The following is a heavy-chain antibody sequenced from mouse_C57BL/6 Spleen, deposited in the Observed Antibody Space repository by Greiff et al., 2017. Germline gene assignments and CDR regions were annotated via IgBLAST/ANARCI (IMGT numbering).Heavy chain of an antibody. V-gene: IGHV1-15*01. CDR3: TRRTTVTGYFDY. CDR2: IDPETGGT. J-gene: IGHJ2*01. D-gene: IGHD1-1*01. CDR1: GFTFTDYE. Sequence: SGAELVRPGASVTLSCKASGFTFTDYEMHWVKQTPVHGLEWIGAIDPETGGTAYNQKFKGKAILTADKSSSTAYMELRSLTSEDSAVYYCTRRTTVTGYFDYWGQGTTLTVSS.